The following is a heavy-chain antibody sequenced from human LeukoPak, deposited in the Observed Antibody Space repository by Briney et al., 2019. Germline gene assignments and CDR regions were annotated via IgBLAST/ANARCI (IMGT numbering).Heavy chain of an antibody. CDR3: ARVGARQVLEY. J-gene: IGHJ4*02. Sequence: GGSLRLSCAASGFTFSSYWMSWVRQAPGKGLEWVANIKQDGGEKYYLDSVKGRFTVSRDNAKNSLYLQMNSLRAEVTAVYYCARVGARQVLEYWGQGTLVTVSS. CDR2: IKQDGGEK. D-gene: IGHD4-17*01. CDR1: GFTFSSYW. V-gene: IGHV3-7*01.